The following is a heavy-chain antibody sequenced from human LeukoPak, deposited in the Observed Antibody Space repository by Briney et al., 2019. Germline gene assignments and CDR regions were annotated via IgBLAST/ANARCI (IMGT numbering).Heavy chain of an antibody. Sequence: PSETLSLTCTVSGGSISSYYWSWIRQPPGKGLEWIGYIYYSGSTNYNPSLKSRVTISVDTSKNQFSLKLSSVTAADTAVYYCARGRIGWFDPRGQGTLVTVSS. CDR2: IYYSGST. D-gene: IGHD3-10*01. J-gene: IGHJ5*02. V-gene: IGHV4-59*01. CDR3: ARGRIGWFDP. CDR1: GGSISSYY.